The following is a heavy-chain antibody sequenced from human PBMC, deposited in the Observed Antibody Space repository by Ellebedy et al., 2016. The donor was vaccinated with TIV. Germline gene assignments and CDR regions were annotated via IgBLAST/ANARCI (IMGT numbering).Heavy chain of an antibody. D-gene: IGHD3-10*01. CDR1: GGSFSGYY. V-gene: IGHV4-34*01. CDR2: INQSGRT. Sequence: SETLSLTCAVYGGSFSGYYWSWIRQPPGKGLEWIGEINQSGRTNYNPSLDKGRVTISVDTSKNQFSLRLSSVTVADTAFYYCARGYYDWGNSYHFDLWGQGSLVTVSS. J-gene: IGHJ4*02. CDR3: ARGYYDWGNSYHFDL.